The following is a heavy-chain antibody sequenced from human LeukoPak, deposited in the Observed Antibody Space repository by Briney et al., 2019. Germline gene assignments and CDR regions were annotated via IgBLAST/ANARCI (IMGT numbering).Heavy chain of an antibody. D-gene: IGHD3-10*01. CDR1: GFTFTTYA. CDR3: AKGSLLLWFGESHYYFDY. Sequence: GGSLRLSCAASGFTFTTYAMTWVRQAPGKGLEWVSSISGSGGSTYYADSVKGRFTISRYSSKNTLYLQMNGLRAEDTAVYYCAKGSLLLWFGESHYYFDYWGQGTLVTVSS. V-gene: IGHV3-23*01. J-gene: IGHJ4*02. CDR2: ISGSGGST.